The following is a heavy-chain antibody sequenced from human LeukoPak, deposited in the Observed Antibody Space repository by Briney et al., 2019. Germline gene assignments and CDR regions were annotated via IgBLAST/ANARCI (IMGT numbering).Heavy chain of an antibody. CDR2: IIPIFGTA. D-gene: IGHD6-13*01. V-gene: IGHV1-69*05. CDR1: GGTFSSYA. CDR3: ARESSSSWPPGTYAFDV. J-gene: IGHJ3*01. Sequence: SVKVSCKASGGTFSSYAISWVRQAPGQGLEWMGGIIPIFGTANYAQKFQGRVTITTDESTSTAYMGLSSLRSEDTAVYYCARESSSSWPPGTYAFDVWGQGTMVTVSS.